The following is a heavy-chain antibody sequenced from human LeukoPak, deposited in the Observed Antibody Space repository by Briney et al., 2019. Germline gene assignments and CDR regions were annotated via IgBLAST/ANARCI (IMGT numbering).Heavy chain of an antibody. CDR2: INQDGSAQ. CDR3: ARDVHGGAFDY. Sequence: GGSLRLSCAASGFTFSSYWMNWVRQAPGKRLEWVANINQDGSAQNYVDSVKGRFTFSRDNTMNSLFLQMNNIRAEDTAVYYCARDVHGGAFDYWGRGTLVTVSS. D-gene: IGHD4-23*01. V-gene: IGHV3-7*01. J-gene: IGHJ4*02. CDR1: GFTFSSYW.